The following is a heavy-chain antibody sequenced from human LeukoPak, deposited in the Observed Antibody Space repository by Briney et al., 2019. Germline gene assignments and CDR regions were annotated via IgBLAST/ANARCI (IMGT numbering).Heavy chain of an antibody. CDR1: GDSVSNNSAT. CDR2: TYYRSKWYN. Sequence: SQTLSLTCALSGDSVSNNSATWNWIRQSPSRGLEWLGRTYYRSKWYNDYAVSVKSRITINPDTSKNTFSLQLNPVTPEDTAVYYCAKGTYYYDTSTYYLGWFDHWGQGTLVAVSS. D-gene: IGHD3-22*01. J-gene: IGHJ5*02. CDR3: AKGTYYYDTSTYYLGWFDH. V-gene: IGHV6-1*01.